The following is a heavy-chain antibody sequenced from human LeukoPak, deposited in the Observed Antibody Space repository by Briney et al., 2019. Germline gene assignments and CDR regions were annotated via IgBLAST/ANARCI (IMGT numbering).Heavy chain of an antibody. CDR2: ISNDGGGT. J-gene: IGHJ5*02. CDR1: GFIFNNFG. V-gene: IGHV3-23*01. Sequence: PGGSLRHSCAASGFIFNNFGLVWVRQAPGKGLEWVSAISNDGGGTTYADFVKGRFTISRDNSKNTLFLQMNSLRADDTALYYCAKGSSGYFLDLWGQGTLVTVSS. D-gene: IGHD3-22*01. CDR3: AKGSSGYFLDL.